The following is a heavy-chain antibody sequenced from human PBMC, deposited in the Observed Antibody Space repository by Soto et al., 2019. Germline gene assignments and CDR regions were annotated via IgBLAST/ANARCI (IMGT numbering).Heavy chain of an antibody. Sequence: SETLSLTCTVSGGSISIGGYYWSCMRQHPGKGLEWIGYIYYSGSTYYNPSLKSRVTISVDTSKNQFSLKLSSVTAADTAVYYCARAPIAARPLKSFDYWGQGTLVTVSS. J-gene: IGHJ4*02. D-gene: IGHD6-6*01. CDR2: IYYSGST. CDR1: GGSISIGGYY. V-gene: IGHV4-31*03. CDR3: ARAPIAARPLKSFDY.